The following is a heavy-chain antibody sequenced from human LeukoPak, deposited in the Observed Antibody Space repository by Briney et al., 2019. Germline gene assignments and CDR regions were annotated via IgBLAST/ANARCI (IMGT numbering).Heavy chain of an antibody. CDR3: ARGESYYYGMDV. J-gene: IGHJ6*02. V-gene: IGHV4-30-4*08. CDR1: GGSISSGDYY. CDR2: IYYSGST. Sequence: PSRTLSLTCTVSGGSISSGDYYWSWIRQPPGKGLESIGYIYYSGSTYYNPSLKSRVTISVDTSKNQFSLKLSSVTAADTAVYYCARGESYYYGMDVWGQGTTVTVS. D-gene: IGHD1-26*01.